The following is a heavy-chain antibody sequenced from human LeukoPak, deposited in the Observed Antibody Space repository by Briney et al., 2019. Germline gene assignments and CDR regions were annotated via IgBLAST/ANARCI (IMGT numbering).Heavy chain of an antibody. CDR2: IKKDGSAK. CDR1: GFTFSSYW. D-gene: IGHD6-19*01. V-gene: IGHV3-7*04. Sequence: GGPLRLSCAASGFTFSSYWMAWVRQAPGKGLEWVAIIKKDGSAKYYVDSVRGRFTISRDNAENSLYLQLNSLRAEDTAVYYCARGSGWAFDIWGQGTMVTVSS. J-gene: IGHJ3*02. CDR3: ARGSGWAFDI.